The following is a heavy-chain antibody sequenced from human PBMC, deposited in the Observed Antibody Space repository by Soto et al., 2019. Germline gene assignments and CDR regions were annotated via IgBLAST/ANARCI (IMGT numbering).Heavy chain of an antibody. CDR3: ARLGAYYQSLDP. CDR2: IYYSGRT. J-gene: IGHJ5*02. V-gene: IGHV4-59*08. Sequence: SETLSLTCTVSGGSINNYYWSWIRQPPGKGLEWIGYIYYSGRTSYNPSLKSRVTISVDTSKNQFSLKLSSVTAADTAVYYCARLGAYYQSLDPWGQGTLVTVSS. CDR1: GGSINNYY. D-gene: IGHD3-22*01.